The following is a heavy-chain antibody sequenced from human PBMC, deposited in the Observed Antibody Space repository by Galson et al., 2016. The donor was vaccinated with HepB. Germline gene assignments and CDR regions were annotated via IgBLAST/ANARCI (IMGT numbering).Heavy chain of an antibody. Sequence: SLRLSCAASGFSFNNYAMHWVRQAPGKGLEWAAVISSDGSNKFYVDAVKGRFTISRDNSKNTLYLQMNSLIPEDTAVYTCVRGSVPSVGMDVWGQGTTVTVSS. CDR1: GFSFNNYA. CDR3: VRGSVPSVGMDV. J-gene: IGHJ6*02. CDR2: ISSDGSNK. V-gene: IGHV3-30*03. D-gene: IGHD2-15*01.